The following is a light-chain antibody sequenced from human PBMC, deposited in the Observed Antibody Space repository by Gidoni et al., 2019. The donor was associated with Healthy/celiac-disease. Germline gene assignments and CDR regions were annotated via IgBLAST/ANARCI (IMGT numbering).Light chain of an antibody. Sequence: DIQMTQSPSTLSASVGDRVTITCRASQSISSWLAWYQQKPGKAPKLLIYKASSLESGVPSRFGVSVSGTEFTLTISSLQPDDFATYYCRQYNSYSRTFGQGTKVEIK. CDR2: KAS. J-gene: IGKJ1*01. CDR1: QSISSW. V-gene: IGKV1-5*03. CDR3: RQYNSYSRT.